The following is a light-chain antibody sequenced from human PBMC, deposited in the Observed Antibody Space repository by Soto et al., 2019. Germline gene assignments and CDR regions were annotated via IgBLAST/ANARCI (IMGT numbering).Light chain of an antibody. V-gene: IGLV1-44*01. Sequence: QSVLIQPPSASGTPGQRVTISCSGGISNLRRNTVSWYQQVPGTAPKLLIYNNNKRPSGVPDRFSGSKSDTSASLDISGLQSDDESDYFCAVWDDSLDAWLFGGGTKLTVL. J-gene: IGLJ3*02. CDR2: NNN. CDR1: ISNLRRNT. CDR3: AVWDDSLDAWL.